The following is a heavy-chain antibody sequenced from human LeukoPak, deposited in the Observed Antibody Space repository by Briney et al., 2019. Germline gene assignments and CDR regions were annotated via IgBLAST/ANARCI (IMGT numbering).Heavy chain of an antibody. Sequence: PSETLSLTCTVSGGSISSGGYYWSWIRQPPGKGLEWIGYIYHSGSTYYNPSLKSRVTISVDRSKNQFSLKLSSVTAADTAVYYCARDRIVGANAFDIWGQGTMVTVSS. V-gene: IGHV4-30-2*01. CDR2: IYHSGST. D-gene: IGHD1-26*01. CDR3: ARDRIVGANAFDI. CDR1: GGSISSGGYY. J-gene: IGHJ3*02.